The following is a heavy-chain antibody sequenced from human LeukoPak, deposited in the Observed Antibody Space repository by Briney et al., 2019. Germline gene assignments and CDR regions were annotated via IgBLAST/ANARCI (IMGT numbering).Heavy chain of an antibody. CDR1: GGSINNYY. Sequence: PSETLSLTCTVSGGSINNYYWNWVRQPPGKGLEWIGYFYYSGSTHYNPSLKSRVTISVDTSKNQFSLKLTSVTAADTAVYYCSRLTNYGYHFFYGLDVWGQGTTVTVSS. V-gene: IGHV4-59*08. D-gene: IGHD3/OR15-3a*01. J-gene: IGHJ6*02. CDR3: SRLTNYGYHFFYGLDV. CDR2: FYYSGST.